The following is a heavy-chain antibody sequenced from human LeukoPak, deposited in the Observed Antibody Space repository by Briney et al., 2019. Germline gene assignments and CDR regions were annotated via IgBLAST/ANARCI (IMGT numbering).Heavy chain of an antibody. CDR3: ARGRYCSTAVCRGSDAFDI. CDR2: IYTRVST. CDR1: GGAINNYY. Sequence: SQTLSLTCTVSGGAINNYYWSWIRQPAGKGLEWIGRIYTRVSTDYNPSLKSRVTMSVDTSKNQFSLKLSSVTAADTAVYYCARGRYCSTAVCRGSDAFDICDQRTMVSVSS. D-gene: IGHD2-2*01. V-gene: IGHV4-4*07. J-gene: IGHJ3*02.